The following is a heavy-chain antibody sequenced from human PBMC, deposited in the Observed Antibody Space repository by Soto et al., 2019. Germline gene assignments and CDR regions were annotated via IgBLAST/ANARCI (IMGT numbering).Heavy chain of an antibody. CDR3: AREGGVVTPGGYYYYGMDV. Sequence: ASVNVSCKASGYTFTSYDVHWVRQAPGQGLEWMGIINPSGGSTSYAQKFQGRVTMTRDTSTSTVYMELSSLRSEDTAVYYCAREGGVVTPGGYYYYGMDVWGQGTTVTVSS. J-gene: IGHJ6*02. D-gene: IGHD2-21*02. CDR2: INPSGGST. CDR1: GYTFTSYD. V-gene: IGHV1-46*01.